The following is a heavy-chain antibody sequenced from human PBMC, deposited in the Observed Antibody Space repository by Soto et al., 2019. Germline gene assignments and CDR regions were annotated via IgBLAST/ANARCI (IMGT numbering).Heavy chain of an antibody. Sequence: SETLSLTCTVSGGSISSGGYYWSWIRQHPGKGLEWIGYIYYSGSTYYNPSLKSRVTISVDTSKNQFSLKLSSVTAADTAVYYCARDIGGGYFSRGVDAFDIWGQGTMVTVSS. CDR3: ARDIGGGYFSRGVDAFDI. CDR1: GGSISSGGYY. D-gene: IGHD3-22*01. CDR2: IYYSGST. V-gene: IGHV4-31*03. J-gene: IGHJ3*02.